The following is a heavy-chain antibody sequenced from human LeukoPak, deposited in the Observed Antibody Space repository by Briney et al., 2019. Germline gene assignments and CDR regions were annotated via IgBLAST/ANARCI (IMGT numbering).Heavy chain of an antibody. Sequence: PAGSLRLSCAASGFIFSSYAMSWVRQAPGKGLEWISAISVSDTTYYADSVKGRFTISRDNSKNTLYLQMNSLRAEDTAVYYCALSGGSNWYGLECWGQGTLVTVSS. J-gene: IGHJ4*02. CDR2: ISVSDTT. CDR3: ALSGGSNWYGLEC. CDR1: GFIFSSYA. V-gene: IGHV3-23*01. D-gene: IGHD6-13*01.